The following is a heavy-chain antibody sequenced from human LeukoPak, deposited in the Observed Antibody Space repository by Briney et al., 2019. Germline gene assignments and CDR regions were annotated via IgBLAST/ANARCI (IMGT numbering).Heavy chain of an antibody. V-gene: IGHV1-18*01. D-gene: IGHD6-13*01. J-gene: IGHJ5*02. CDR1: GGTFSSYA. CDR3: ARDPPGYSSSWISNWFDP. Sequence: ASVKVSCKASGGTFSSYAISWVRQAPGQGLEWMGWISAYNGNTNYAQKLQGRVTMTTDTSTSTAYMELRSLRSDDTAVYYCARDPPGYSSSWISNWFDPWGQGTLVTVSS. CDR2: ISAYNGNT.